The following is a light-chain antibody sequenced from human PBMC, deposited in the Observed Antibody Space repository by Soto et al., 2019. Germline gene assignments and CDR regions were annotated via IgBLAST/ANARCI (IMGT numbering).Light chain of an antibody. J-gene: IGKJ1*01. CDR1: QRVSSW. Sequence: DNQMTQSPSTLSAFVGDRVIITCRASQRVSSWLAWYQQKPGKAPKLLIHKASSLESGVPSRFSGSGSGTEFTLTISSLQPDDFATLYCHQYNSYPWTFGQGTKVKIK. CDR2: KAS. CDR3: HQYNSYPWT. V-gene: IGKV1-5*03.